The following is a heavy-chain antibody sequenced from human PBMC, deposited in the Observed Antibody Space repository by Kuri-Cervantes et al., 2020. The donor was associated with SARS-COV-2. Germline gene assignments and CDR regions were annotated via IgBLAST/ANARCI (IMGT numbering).Heavy chain of an antibody. D-gene: IGHD6-13*01. V-gene: IGHV3-7*01. CDR3: AREHSSSLFFYYYYYMDV. CDR2: IEHSAIQK. CDR1: GFTFSDYW. Sequence: GESLKISCAASGFTFSDYWMTWVRQAPGKGLEWVANIEHSAIQKYYLDSVKGRFTISRDNAKNSLYLQMNSLRAEDTAVYYCAREHSSSLFFYYYYYMDVWGKGTTVTVSS. J-gene: IGHJ6*03.